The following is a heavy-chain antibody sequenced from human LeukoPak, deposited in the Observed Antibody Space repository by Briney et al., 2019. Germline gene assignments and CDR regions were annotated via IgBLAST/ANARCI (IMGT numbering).Heavy chain of an antibody. J-gene: IGHJ5*02. V-gene: IGHV4-59*01. CDR2: IYYSGST. CDR1: GGSISSYY. D-gene: IGHD3-10*01. CDR3: ARFGGVEQPRFDP. Sequence: SETLSLTCTVSGGSISSYYWSWIRQPPGKGLEWIGYIYYSGSTNYNPSLKSRVTISVDTSKNQFSLKLSSVTAAGTAVYYCARFGGVEQPRFDPWGQGTLVTVSS.